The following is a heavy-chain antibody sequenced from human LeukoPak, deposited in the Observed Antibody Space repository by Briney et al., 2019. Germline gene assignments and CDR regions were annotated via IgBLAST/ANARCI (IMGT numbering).Heavy chain of an antibody. Sequence: ASVKVSCKASGYTFTSYGISWVRQAPGQELEWMGWISAYNGNTNYAQKLQGRVTMTIETSTSTAYMELRSLRSDDTAVYYCARAYIVGATRDAFDIWGQGTMVTVSS. J-gene: IGHJ3*02. CDR2: ISAYNGNT. CDR3: ARAYIVGATRDAFDI. V-gene: IGHV1-18*01. CDR1: GYTFTSYG. D-gene: IGHD1-26*01.